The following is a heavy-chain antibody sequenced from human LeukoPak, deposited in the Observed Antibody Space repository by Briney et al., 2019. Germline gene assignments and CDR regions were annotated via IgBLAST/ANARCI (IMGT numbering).Heavy chain of an antibody. CDR1: GGSFSGYY. CDR3: ARGPPGYYGSGTLSGGYFDY. D-gene: IGHD3-10*01. J-gene: IGHJ4*02. CDR2: INHSGST. V-gene: IGHV4-34*01. Sequence: SETLSLTCAVYGGSFSGYYWSWIRQPPGKGLEWIGEINHSGSTYYNPSLKSRVTISVDRSKNQFSLKLSSVTAADTAVYYCARGPPGYYGSGTLSGGYFDYWGQGTLVTVSS.